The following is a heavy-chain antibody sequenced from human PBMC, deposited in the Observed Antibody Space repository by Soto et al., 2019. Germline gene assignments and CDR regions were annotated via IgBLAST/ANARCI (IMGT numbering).Heavy chain of an antibody. V-gene: IGHV3-74*01. CDR2: INSDGSIT. J-gene: IGHJ4*02. CDR3: ARSTWQKYFDY. CDR1: GFTFSTYW. Sequence: EVQLVESGGGLVQPGGSLRLSCAASGFTFSTYWMHWVRQAPGTGLVWVSRINSDGSITNYADSVKDRSSISRDNAKNTLYLQMNSLRAEDTAVYCCARSTWQKYFDYWGQGTLVSVSS.